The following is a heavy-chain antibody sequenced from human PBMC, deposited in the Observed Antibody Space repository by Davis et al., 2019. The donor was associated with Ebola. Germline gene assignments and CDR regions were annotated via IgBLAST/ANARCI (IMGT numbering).Heavy chain of an antibody. Sequence: SCAISGDRVSTKGTAWNWIRQSPSRGLEWLGRIYYTSKWNNDYAVSVKSRIIIDPDTSKNQFSLQLNSVTPEDTAVYYCARGWLRTGFDYWDQGAPVTVSS. CDR2: IYYTSKWNN. V-gene: IGHV6-1*01. CDR1: GDRVSTKGTA. J-gene: IGHJ4*02. CDR3: ARGWLRTGFDY. D-gene: IGHD5-12*01.